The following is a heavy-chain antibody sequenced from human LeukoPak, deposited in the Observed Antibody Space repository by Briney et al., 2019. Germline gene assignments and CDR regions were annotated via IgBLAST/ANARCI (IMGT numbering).Heavy chain of an antibody. Sequence: PGGSLRLSCAASGFTFSSYGMHWVRQAPGKGLEWVAFIRYDGSNKYYADSVKGRFTISRDNSKNTLYLQMNSLRAEDTAVYYCAKRRTDSSSWYYFDYWGQGTLVTVSS. V-gene: IGHV3-30*02. J-gene: IGHJ4*02. CDR2: IRYDGSNK. D-gene: IGHD6-13*01. CDR3: AKRRTDSSSWYYFDY. CDR1: GFTFSSYG.